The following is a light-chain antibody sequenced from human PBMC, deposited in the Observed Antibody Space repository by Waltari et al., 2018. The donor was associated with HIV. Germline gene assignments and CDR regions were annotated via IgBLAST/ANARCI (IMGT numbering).Light chain of an antibody. CDR1: SNNIRDYA. CDR2: GNS. V-gene: IGLV1-36*01. CDR3: STWDYSLSHYV. Sequence: QSALTQEASVSGTVGQKVTLSCTGTSNNIRDYAVAWYQQISHVTPKTVMFGNSLPSGIPDRFSGSKSGTTASLTISGLQPEDEADYFCSTWDYSLSHYVFGSGTKVTVL. J-gene: IGLJ1*01.